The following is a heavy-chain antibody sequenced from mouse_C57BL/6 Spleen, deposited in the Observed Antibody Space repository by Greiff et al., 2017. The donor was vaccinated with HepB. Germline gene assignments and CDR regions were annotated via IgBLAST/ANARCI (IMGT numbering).Heavy chain of an antibody. CDR2: IDPETGGT. J-gene: IGHJ4*01. D-gene: IGHD1-3*01. CDR1: GYTFTDYE. V-gene: IGHV1-15*01. CDR3: TTFNSYYAMDY. Sequence: SGAELVRPGASVTLSCKASGYTFTDYEMHWVKQTPVHGLEWIGAIDPETGGTAYNQKFKGKAILTADKSSSTAYMELRSLTSEDSAVYYCTTFNSYYAMDYWGQGTSVTVSS.